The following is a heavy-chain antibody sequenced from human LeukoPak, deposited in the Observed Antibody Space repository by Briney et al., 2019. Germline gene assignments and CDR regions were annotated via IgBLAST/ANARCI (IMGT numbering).Heavy chain of an antibody. Sequence: GGSLRLSCAASGFTFSSYAMHWVRQAPGKGLEWVAVTSYDGSNKYYPDSVKGRFTISRDNSKNTLYLQMNSLRAEDTAVYYCAKDAFIVVMTAIRGDYFDYWGQGTLVTVSS. D-gene: IGHD2-21*02. CDR3: AKDAFIVVMTAIRGDYFDY. CDR1: GFTFSSYA. J-gene: IGHJ4*02. V-gene: IGHV3-30*18. CDR2: TSYDGSNK.